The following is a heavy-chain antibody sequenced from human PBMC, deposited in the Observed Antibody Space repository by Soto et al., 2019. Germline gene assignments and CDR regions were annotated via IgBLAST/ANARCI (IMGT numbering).Heavy chain of an antibody. J-gene: IGHJ4*02. CDR2: MSGDGRTI. V-gene: IGHV3-74*01. CDR3: ARGDVSVPTALFY. Sequence: DVQLEESGGGLVQPGGSLRLFCATSGFSFSSYWMYWVRQAPGKGLVWVSRMSGDGRTITHADSVRGRFKISRDNAKNTVYLQMDSLRDEDTAVYYCARGDVSVPTALFYWGQGTQVTVSS. D-gene: IGHD2-2*01. CDR1: GFSFSSYW.